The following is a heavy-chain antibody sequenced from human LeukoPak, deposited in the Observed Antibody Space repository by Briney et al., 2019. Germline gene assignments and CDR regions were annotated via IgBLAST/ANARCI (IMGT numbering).Heavy chain of an antibody. V-gene: IGHV3-74*01. Sequence: GGSLRLSCAASGFTFSSYWMHWVRQAPGKGLVWVSRINSDGSSTSYADSVKGRFTISRDNAKNTLYLQMNSLRAEDTAVYYCARVMELFWSGYYGGFDYWGQGTLVIVSS. D-gene: IGHD3-3*01. CDR3: ARVMELFWSGYYGGFDY. J-gene: IGHJ4*02. CDR2: INSDGSST. CDR1: GFTFSSYW.